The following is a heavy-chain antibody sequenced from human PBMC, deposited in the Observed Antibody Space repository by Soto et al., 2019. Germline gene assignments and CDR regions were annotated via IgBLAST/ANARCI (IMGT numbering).Heavy chain of an antibody. V-gene: IGHV3-30*03. D-gene: IGHD4-17*01. J-gene: IGHJ3*01. CDR2: ITYDGSNK. CDR1: GFTFSSYG. Sequence: GGSLRLSCAASGFTFSSYGMHWVRQAPGKGLEWVAVITYDGSNKYYADSVKGRFTISRDNSKNTLYLQMNSLRAEDTAVYYCAMDDYGDFGAFDLWGQGTMVTVSS. CDR3: AMDDYGDFGAFDL.